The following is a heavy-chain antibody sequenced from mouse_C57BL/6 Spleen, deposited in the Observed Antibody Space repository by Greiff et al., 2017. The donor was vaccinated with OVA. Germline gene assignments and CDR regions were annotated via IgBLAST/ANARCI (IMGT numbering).Heavy chain of an antibody. CDR2: INPYNGGT. Sequence: DVQLQESGPVLVKPGASVTMSCKASGYTFTDYYMNWVKQSHGKSLEWIGVINPYNGGTSYNQKFKGKATLTVDKSSSTAYMELNSLTSEDSAVYYCAREGGNGNYGFAWFAYWGQGTLVTVSA. V-gene: IGHV1-19*01. CDR1: GYTFTDYY. CDR3: AREGGNGNYGFAWFAY. D-gene: IGHD2-1*01. J-gene: IGHJ3*01.